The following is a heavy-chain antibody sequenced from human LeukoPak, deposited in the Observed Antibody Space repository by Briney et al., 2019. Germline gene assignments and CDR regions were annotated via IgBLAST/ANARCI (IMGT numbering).Heavy chain of an antibody. CDR2: MSSNGAST. J-gene: IGHJ4*02. Sequence: PGGSLGLSCSASGFTFSSYTMHWVRQAPGKGLEYVSAMSSNGASTYYADSVKGRFTISRDNSKNTLFLQMSSLRAEDTALYYCVKVNSNYFDYWGQGTLVTVSS. V-gene: IGHV3-64D*09. CDR1: GFTFSSYT. CDR3: VKVNSNYFDY. D-gene: IGHD4-11*01.